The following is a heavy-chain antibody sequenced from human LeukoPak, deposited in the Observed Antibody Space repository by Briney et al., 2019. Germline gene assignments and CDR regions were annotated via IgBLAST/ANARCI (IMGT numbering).Heavy chain of an antibody. Sequence: GGSLRLSCAASVFTFSTYWMSLVRQAPGKGLEWVANINQDGSEKYYVDSVKGRFTISRDNAKTSLYLQMNSLRADDTAVYYCARDRALYDSRRGYYYTEDDYWGQGTLVTVSS. CDR2: INQDGSEK. CDR1: VFTFSTYW. D-gene: IGHD3-22*01. CDR3: ARDRALYDSRRGYYYTEDDY. J-gene: IGHJ4*02. V-gene: IGHV3-7*01.